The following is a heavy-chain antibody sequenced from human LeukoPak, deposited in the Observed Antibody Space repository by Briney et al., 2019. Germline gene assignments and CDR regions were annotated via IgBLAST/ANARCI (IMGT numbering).Heavy chain of an antibody. CDR3: ARGGNRYCCGGSCYMFDY. CDR2: IGTAGDT. Sequence: PGRSLRPSRAAAAFTFSSYDMHWVRQATGKGLEWVSAIGTAGDTYYPGSVKGRFTISRENAKNSLYLQMNSLRAGDTAVYYCARGGNRYCCGGSCYMFDYWGQGTLVTVSS. D-gene: IGHD2-15*01. V-gene: IGHV3-13*01. CDR1: AFTFSSYD. J-gene: IGHJ4*02.